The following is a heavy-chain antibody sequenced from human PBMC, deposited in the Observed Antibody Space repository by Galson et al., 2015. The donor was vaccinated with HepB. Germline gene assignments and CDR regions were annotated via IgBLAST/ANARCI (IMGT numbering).Heavy chain of an antibody. CDR1: GFTFSSYA. CDR2: ISGSGGST. CDR3: AKGAPDIVVVPAAIPDAFDI. Sequence: LRLSCAASGFTFSSYAMSWVRQAPGKGLEWVSAISGSGGSTYYADSVKGRFTISRDNSKNTLYLQMNSLRAEDTAVYYCAKGAPDIVVVPAAIPDAFDIWGQGTMVTVPS. J-gene: IGHJ3*02. D-gene: IGHD2-2*01. V-gene: IGHV3-23*01.